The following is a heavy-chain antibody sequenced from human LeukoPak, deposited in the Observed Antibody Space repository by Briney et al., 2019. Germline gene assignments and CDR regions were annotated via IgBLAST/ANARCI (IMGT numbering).Heavy chain of an antibody. D-gene: IGHD1-26*01. Sequence: GASVKVSXKASGGTFSSDAISWVRQAHGQGIERVGVFIPIFRAANYAQELQGRVTITANESASAVYMELSSLRSDDTAVYYCATVYSGSYYFDYWGQGTLVTVSS. CDR3: ATVYSGSYYFDY. CDR1: GGTFSSDA. J-gene: IGHJ4*02. CDR2: FIPIFRAA. V-gene: IGHV1-69*13.